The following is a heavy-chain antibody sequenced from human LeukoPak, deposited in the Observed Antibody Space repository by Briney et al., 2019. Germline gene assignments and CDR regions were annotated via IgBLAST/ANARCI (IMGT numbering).Heavy chain of an antibody. J-gene: IGHJ3*02. CDR1: GFTFDDYA. CDR3: AKAPGIVVVPAGKGAFDI. V-gene: IGHV3-9*01. CDR2: ISWNSGSI. D-gene: IGHD2-2*01. Sequence: GGSLRLSCAASGFTFDDYAMHWVRQAPGKGLEWVSGISWNSGSIGYADSVKGRFTISRDNAKNSLYLQMNSLRAEDTALYYCAKAPGIVVVPAGKGAFDIWGQGTMVTVSS.